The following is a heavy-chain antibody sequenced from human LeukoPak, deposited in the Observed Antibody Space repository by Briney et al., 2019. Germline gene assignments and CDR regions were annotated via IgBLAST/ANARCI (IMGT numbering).Heavy chain of an antibody. CDR1: DDSITIYY. D-gene: IGHD3-22*01. V-gene: IGHV4-59*12. Sequence: SETLSLTCTVSDDSITIYYWTWIRQPPGKGLEWIGSIYYSGSTYYNPSLKSRVTISVDTSKNQFSLNLRSVTAADTAVYYCAREILYDSTGYYLWGQGTLVTVSS. J-gene: IGHJ4*02. CDR2: IYYSGST. CDR3: AREILYDSTGYYL.